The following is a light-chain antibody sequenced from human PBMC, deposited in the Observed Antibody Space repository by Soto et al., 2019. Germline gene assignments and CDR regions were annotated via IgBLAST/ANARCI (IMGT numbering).Light chain of an antibody. CDR2: EVY. V-gene: IGLV2-14*01. J-gene: IGLJ2*01. Sequence: QSALTQPASVSGSPGQSITISCTGTSNDVGGYNHVSWYQQLPGKAPKLIIYEVYYRPSGVSNRFSGSKSGNTASLTISGLQAEDVADYYCNSYRNTDTVVFGGGTKLTVL. CDR3: NSYRNTDTVV. CDR1: SNDVGGYNH.